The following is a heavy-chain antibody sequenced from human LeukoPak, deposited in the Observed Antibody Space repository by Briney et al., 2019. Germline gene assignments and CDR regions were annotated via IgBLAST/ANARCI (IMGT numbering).Heavy chain of an antibody. D-gene: IGHD5-12*01. CDR1: GFTFNNYA. J-gene: IGHJ4*02. CDR2: IRGST. CDR3: AKDLGGSTDY. V-gene: IGHV3-23*01. Sequence: PGGSLRLSCAASGFTFNNYAMSWVRQAPGKGLEWVSLIRGSTYYADSGKGRFTISRDNSQNTLYLQMNSLRAEDTALYYCAKDLGGSTDYWGQGTLVTVSS.